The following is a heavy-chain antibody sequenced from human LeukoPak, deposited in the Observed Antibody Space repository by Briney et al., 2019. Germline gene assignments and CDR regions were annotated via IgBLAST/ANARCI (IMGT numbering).Heavy chain of an antibody. V-gene: IGHV7-4-1*02. D-gene: IGHD3-10*01. CDR3: ARGRITMVRGVIIQSSFDY. J-gene: IGHJ4*02. CDR1: GYTFTSYA. CDR2: INTNTGNP. Sequence: ASVKVSCKASGYTFTSYAMNWVRQAPGQGLEWMGWINTNTGNPTYAQDFTGRFVFSLDTSVSTAYLQISSLKAEDTAVYYCARGRITMVRGVIIQSSFDYWGQGTLVTVSS.